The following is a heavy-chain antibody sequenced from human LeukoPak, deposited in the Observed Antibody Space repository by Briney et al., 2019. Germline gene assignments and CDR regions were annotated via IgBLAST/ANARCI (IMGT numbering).Heavy chain of an antibody. CDR3: ARVSRAYDAFDI. Sequence: PGGSLRLSCAASGFTFSSHAMHWVRQAPGKGLEWVAITSYDGSNNYYADSVKGRFTISRDNAKNSLYLQMNSLRAEDTAVYYCARVSRAYDAFDIWGQGTMVTVSS. V-gene: IGHV3-30*04. J-gene: IGHJ3*02. CDR2: TSYDGSNN. CDR1: GFTFSSHA.